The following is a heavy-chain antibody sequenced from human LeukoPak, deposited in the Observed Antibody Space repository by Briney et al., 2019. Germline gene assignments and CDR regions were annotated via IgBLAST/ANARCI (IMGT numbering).Heavy chain of an antibody. Sequence: ASVKVSCKASGYTFSNYGISWVRQAPGLGLEWMGWTSYNGNTNYAQKFQDRVTMTTDTSTTTAYMELRSLESDDTAVYYCARHSGSGWQALGYWGQGALVTVSS. V-gene: IGHV1-18*04. D-gene: IGHD6-19*01. J-gene: IGHJ4*02. CDR2: TSYNGNT. CDR1: GYTFSNYG. CDR3: ARHSGSGWQALGY.